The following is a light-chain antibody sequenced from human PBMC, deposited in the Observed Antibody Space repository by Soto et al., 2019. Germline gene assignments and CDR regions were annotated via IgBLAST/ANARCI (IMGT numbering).Light chain of an antibody. Sequence: DIVMTQSPLSLPVTPGEPASISCRSSQSLLHSNGYNYLDWYLQKPGQSPQLLIYLGSNRASGVPDRFSXXGXXXDFTLKISRVEAEDVGVYYCMQALQTPRTFGQGTKLEIK. J-gene: IGKJ2*01. CDR3: MQALQTPRT. CDR1: QSLLHSNGYNY. CDR2: LGS. V-gene: IGKV2-28*01.